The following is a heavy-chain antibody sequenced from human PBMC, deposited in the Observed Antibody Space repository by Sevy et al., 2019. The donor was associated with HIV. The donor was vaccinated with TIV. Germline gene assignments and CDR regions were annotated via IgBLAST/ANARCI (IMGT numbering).Heavy chain of an antibody. CDR3: ARDRIDYDILTGYYPLVG. CDR1: GGSISSYY. D-gene: IGHD3-9*01. CDR2: IYTSGST. J-gene: IGHJ4*02. Sequence: QSQTLSLTCTVSGGSISSYYWSWIRQPAGKGLEWIGRIYTSGSTNYNPSLKSRVTMSVDTSKNQFSLKLSSVTAADTAVYYCARDRIDYDILTGYYPLVGWGQGTLVTVSS. V-gene: IGHV4-4*07.